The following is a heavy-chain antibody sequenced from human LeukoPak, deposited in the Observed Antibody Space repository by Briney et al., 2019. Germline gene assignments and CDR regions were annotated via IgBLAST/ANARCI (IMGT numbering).Heavy chain of an antibody. D-gene: IGHD3-10*01. CDR1: GGSISSSSDY. J-gene: IGHJ4*02. CDR3: SSYNRGLDY. V-gene: IGHV4-39*01. CDR2: IHNSGRT. Sequence: SETLSLTCTVSGGSISSSSDYWGWIRQPPGKGLEWIGSIHNSGRTYYNPSLKSRVTISVDTSKNQFSLKLSSVTAADTAVYMGSSYNRGLDYWGQGTLVTVSS.